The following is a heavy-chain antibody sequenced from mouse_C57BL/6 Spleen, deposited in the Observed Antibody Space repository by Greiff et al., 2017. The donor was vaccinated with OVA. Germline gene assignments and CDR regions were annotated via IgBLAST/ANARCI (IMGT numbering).Heavy chain of an antibody. CDR3: ARPDYDGSSGFAY. Sequence: QVQLQQPGPELVKPGASVKLSCKASGYSFTSYWMHWVKPRPGQGLEWIGNINPSNGGTNYNEKFKSKATLTVDKSSSTAYMQLSSLTSEDSAVYYCARPDYDGSSGFAYWGQGTLVTVSA. J-gene: IGHJ3*01. CDR1: GYSFTSYW. D-gene: IGHD1-1*01. CDR2: INPSNGGT. V-gene: IGHV1-53*01.